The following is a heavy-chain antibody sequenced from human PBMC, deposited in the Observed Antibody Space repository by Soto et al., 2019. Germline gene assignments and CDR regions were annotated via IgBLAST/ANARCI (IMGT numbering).Heavy chain of an antibody. J-gene: IGHJ4*02. D-gene: IGHD2-15*01. CDR3: ARLVRPETPRVY. V-gene: IGHV4-39*01. Sequence: SETLSLTCTVSGGSISSSSYYWGWIRQPPGKGLEWIGSIYYSGSTYYNPSLKSRVTISVDTSKNQFSLKLSSVTAADTAVYYCARLVRPETPRVYWGQGTLVTVSS. CDR2: IYYSGST. CDR1: GGSISSSSYY.